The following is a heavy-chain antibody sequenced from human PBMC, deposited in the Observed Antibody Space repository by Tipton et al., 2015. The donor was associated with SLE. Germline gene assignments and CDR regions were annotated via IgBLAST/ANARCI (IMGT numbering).Heavy chain of an antibody. J-gene: IGHJ3*02. CDR3: LGSYGYSDGFEI. Sequence: QLVQSGAEVKKPGASLKVSCKASGYPFTSYGISWVRQAPGQGLEWMGWISAYNGNTNYAQKLQGRVTMTTDTSTSTAYMEMRSLGSDDTAVYYCLGSYGYSDGFEIWGQERKVTLSS. CDR2: ISAYNGNT. V-gene: IGHV1-18*01. CDR1: GYPFTSYG. D-gene: IGHD5-18*01.